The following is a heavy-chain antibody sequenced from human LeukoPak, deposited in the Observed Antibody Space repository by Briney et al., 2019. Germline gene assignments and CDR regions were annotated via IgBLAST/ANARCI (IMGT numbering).Heavy chain of an antibody. D-gene: IGHD3-9*01. CDR2: IKHDEREE. Sequence: GGSLRLSCVASGFTFSESWMTWVRQAPGKGLEWVASIKHDEREEYYADSVKGRFSMSRDNGKNSLYLQMNSLRAEDTAVYYCARYDILTGGGYCYWGQGTLVTVSS. J-gene: IGHJ4*02. CDR1: GFTFSESW. CDR3: ARYDILTGGGYCY. V-gene: IGHV3-7*01.